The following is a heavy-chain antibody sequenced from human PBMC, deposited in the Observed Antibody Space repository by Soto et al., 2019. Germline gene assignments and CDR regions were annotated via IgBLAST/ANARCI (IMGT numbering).Heavy chain of an antibody. Sequence: SETLSLTCTVSGGSISSYYWSWIRQPPGKGLEWIGYIYYSGSTNYNPSLKSRVTISVDTSKNQFSLKLSSVTAADTAVYYCAESRCSGGSCYHDAFDIWGQGTMVTVSS. CDR3: AESRCSGGSCYHDAFDI. V-gene: IGHV4-59*01. CDR1: GGSISSYY. J-gene: IGHJ3*02. CDR2: IYYSGST. D-gene: IGHD2-15*01.